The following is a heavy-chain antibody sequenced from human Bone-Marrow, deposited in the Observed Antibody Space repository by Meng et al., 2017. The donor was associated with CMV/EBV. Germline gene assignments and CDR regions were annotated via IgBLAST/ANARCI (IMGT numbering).Heavy chain of an antibody. CDR2: ISAYNGNT. CDR1: GYTFTSYG. CDR3: ARGGAGGYDFWSGYLFYYGMDV. V-gene: IGHV1-18*01. Sequence: ASVKVSCKASGYTFTSYGISWVRQAPGQGLEWMGWISAYNGNTNYAQKLQGRVTMTTDTSTSTAYMELRSLRSDDTAVYYCARGGAGGYDFWSGYLFYYGMDVWGQGTTVTFSS. J-gene: IGHJ6*02. D-gene: IGHD3-3*01.